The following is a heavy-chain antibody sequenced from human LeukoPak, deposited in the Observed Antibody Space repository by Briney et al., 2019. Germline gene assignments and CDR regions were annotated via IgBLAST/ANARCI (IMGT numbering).Heavy chain of an antibody. CDR3: ARGRGGEHFDY. V-gene: IGHV3-30-3*01. CDR1: GFTFRTSA. CDR2: ISYDGTTK. J-gene: IGHJ4*02. Sequence: GGSLRLSCAASGFTFRTSAMHWVRQAPGKGLEWVAVISYDGTTKYYADSVKGRFTISRDNSKNTLYLQMNSLRAEDTALYYCARGRGGEHFDYWGQGTLVTVSS. D-gene: IGHD2-21*01.